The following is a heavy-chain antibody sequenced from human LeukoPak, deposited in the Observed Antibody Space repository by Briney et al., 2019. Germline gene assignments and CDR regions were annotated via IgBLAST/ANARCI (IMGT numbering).Heavy chain of an antibody. CDR2: IFPSGGEI. V-gene: IGHV3-21*04. J-gene: IGHJ4*02. D-gene: IGHD5-18*01. CDR3: ATYRQVLLPFES. CDR1: GFTFSSYS. Sequence: GGSLRLSCAASGFTFSSYSMNWVRQPPGKGLEWVSSIFPSGGEIHYADSVRGRFTISRDNSKSLLSLQMNSLRAEDTAIYYCATYRQVLLPFESWGQGTLVTVSS.